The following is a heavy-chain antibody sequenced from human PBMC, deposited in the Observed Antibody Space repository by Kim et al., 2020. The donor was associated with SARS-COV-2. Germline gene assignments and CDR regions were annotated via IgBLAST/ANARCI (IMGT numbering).Heavy chain of an antibody. Sequence: GGSLRLSCAASGFTFSNAWMSWVRQAPGKGLEWVGRIKSKTDGGTTDYAAPVKGRFTISRDDSKNTLYLQMNSLKTEDTAVYYCTTQIKRGRMVWLVLDFYFDIWGQGTMVTVSS. CDR3: TTQIKRGRMVWLVLDFYFDI. CDR2: IKSKTDGGTT. CDR1: GFTFSNAW. J-gene: IGHJ3*02. V-gene: IGHV3-15*01. D-gene: IGHD3-10*01.